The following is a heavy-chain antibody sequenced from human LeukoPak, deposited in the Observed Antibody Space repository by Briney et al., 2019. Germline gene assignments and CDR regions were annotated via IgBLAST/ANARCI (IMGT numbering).Heavy chain of an antibody. D-gene: IGHD3-10*01. CDR1: GFTFSSYS. J-gene: IGHJ4*02. Sequence: GGSLRLSCAASGFTFSSYSMNWVRQAPGKGLEWVSYISSSSSTIYYADSVKGRFTISRDNAKNSLYLQMNSLRAEDTAVYYCARDARGGGSYYDYWGQGTLVTVSS. V-gene: IGHV3-48*01. CDR3: ARDARGGGSYYDY. CDR2: ISSSSSTI.